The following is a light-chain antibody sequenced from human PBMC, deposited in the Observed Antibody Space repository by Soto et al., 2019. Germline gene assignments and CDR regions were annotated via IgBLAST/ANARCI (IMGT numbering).Light chain of an antibody. CDR1: RSLTRW. CDR2: ETS. J-gene: IGKJ3*01. V-gene: IGKV1-5*03. CDR3: QQYNSYPLT. Sequence: DIQMSQSPSTLSASVGDRVTITCRASRSLTRWLAWYQQKPGRAPKLLIYETSILQSGVPSRFSGSGSGTEFTLTISSLQPDDFATYYCQQYNSYPLTFGPGTKVDIK.